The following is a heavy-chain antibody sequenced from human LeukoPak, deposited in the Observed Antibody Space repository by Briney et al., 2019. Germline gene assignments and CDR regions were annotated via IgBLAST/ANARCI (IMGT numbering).Heavy chain of an antibody. CDR1: GFTVSSNY. CDR3: ARYCSSTSCYKLFDY. D-gene: IGHD2-2*01. V-gene: IGHV3-66*01. Sequence: GGSLRLSCAASGFTVSSNYMSWVRQAPGKGLDRVSVIYSGGSTYYADSVKGRFTISRDNSKNTLYLQMNSLRAEDTAVYYCARYCSSTSCYKLFDYWGQGTLVTVSS. CDR2: IYSGGST. J-gene: IGHJ4*02.